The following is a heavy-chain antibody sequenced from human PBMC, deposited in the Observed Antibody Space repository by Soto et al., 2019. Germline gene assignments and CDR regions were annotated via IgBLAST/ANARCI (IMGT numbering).Heavy chain of an antibody. CDR1: GFTVSSNY. Sequence: GGSLRLSCAASGFTVSSNYMSWVRQAPGKGLEWVSVIYSGGSTYCADSVKGRFTISRDNSKNTLYLQMNSLRAEDTAVYYCATLIAAARFFDYWGQGTLVTVSS. CDR2: IYSGGST. CDR3: ATLIAAARFFDY. D-gene: IGHD6-13*01. V-gene: IGHV3-53*01. J-gene: IGHJ4*02.